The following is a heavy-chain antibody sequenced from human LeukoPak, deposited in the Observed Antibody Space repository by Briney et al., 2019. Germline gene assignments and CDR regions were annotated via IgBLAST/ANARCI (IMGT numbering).Heavy chain of an antibody. CDR2: INWNGGST. J-gene: IGHJ3*02. V-gene: IGHV3-20*04. CDR3: AKSLLGIAFDI. CDR1: GFTFDDYG. Sequence: RTGGSLRLSCAASGFTFDDYGMSWVRQAPGKGLEWVSGINWNGGSTGYADSVKGRFTISRDNAKNSLYLQVNSLRAEDTALYYCAKSLLGIAFDIWGQGTMVTVSS. D-gene: IGHD1-26*01.